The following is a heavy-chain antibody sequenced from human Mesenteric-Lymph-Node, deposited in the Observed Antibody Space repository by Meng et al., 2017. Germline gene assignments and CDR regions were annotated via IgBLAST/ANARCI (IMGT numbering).Heavy chain of an antibody. V-gene: IGHV4-39*07. CDR2: IYYSGST. CDR1: GGSISSSSYY. D-gene: IGHD3-10*01. J-gene: IGHJ4*02. Sequence: SETLSLTCTVSGGSISSSSYYWGWLRQPPGKGLEWIGSIYYSGSTYYSPSLKSRVTISVDTSKNQFSLNLSSVTAADTAVYYCASYYGSGRYFEYWGQGTLVTVSS. CDR3: ASYYGSGRYFEY.